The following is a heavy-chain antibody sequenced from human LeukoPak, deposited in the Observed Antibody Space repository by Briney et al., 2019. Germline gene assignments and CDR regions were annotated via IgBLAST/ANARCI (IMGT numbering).Heavy chain of an antibody. V-gene: IGHV3-23*01. J-gene: IGHJ4*02. CDR3: AKFLPTHIVVANYYFDY. Sequence: PGGSLRLSCAASGFTFSSYAMSWVRQAPGKGLEWVSAISGSGGSTYYEDSEKGRFTISRDNSKTTLYLQMNSIRAEDTAVYYCAKFLPTHIVVANYYFDYWGQGTLVTVSS. D-gene: IGHD2-21*01. CDR1: GFTFSSYA. CDR2: ISGSGGST.